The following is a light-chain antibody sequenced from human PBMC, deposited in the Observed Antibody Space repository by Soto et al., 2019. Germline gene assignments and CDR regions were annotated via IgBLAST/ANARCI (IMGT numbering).Light chain of an antibody. Sequence: ETVLPQSPGTLSLSPGERATVSCRASQSVGGSSLAWYQQRPGQAPRLLIYDTSKRATGIPDRFSGSGSGTDFTLTISRLEPEDFAVYYCQQYQNSPRTFGQGTKVDIK. CDR2: DTS. CDR1: QSVGGSS. CDR3: QQYQNSPRT. V-gene: IGKV3-20*01. J-gene: IGKJ1*01.